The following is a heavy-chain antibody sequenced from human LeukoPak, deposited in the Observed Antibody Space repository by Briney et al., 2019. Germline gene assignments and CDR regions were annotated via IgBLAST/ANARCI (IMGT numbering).Heavy chain of an antibody. Sequence: GGSLRLSCAASGFTFSSYTMNWVRLAPGKGLEWVSSVSRSNIYKYYADSVKGRFTISRDNAKNSLYLQMNSLRAEDTAVYYCANSRYDSSGYYGIIGYWGQGTLVTVSS. D-gene: IGHD3-22*01. CDR2: VSRSNIYK. J-gene: IGHJ4*02. V-gene: IGHV3-21*01. CDR3: ANSRYDSSGYYGIIGY. CDR1: GFTFSSYT.